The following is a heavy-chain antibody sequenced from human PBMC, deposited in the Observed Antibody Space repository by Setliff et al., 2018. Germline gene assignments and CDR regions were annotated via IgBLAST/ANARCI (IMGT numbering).Heavy chain of an antibody. V-gene: IGHV3-23*01. D-gene: IGHD3-22*01. CDR1: GFTFSSYA. CDR2: ISGSGGST. CDR3: AKGRYYYDSRGGYFDY. Sequence: PGGSLRLSCAASGFTFSSYAMSWVRQAPGKGLEWVSAISGSGGSTYYADSVKGRFTISRDNSKNTLYLQMNSLRAEDTAVYYCAKGRYYYDSRGGYFDYWGQGTLVTVSS. J-gene: IGHJ4*02.